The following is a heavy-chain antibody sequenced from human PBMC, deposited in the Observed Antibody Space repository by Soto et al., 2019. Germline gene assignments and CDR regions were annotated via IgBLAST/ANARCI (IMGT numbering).Heavy chain of an antibody. Sequence: GGSLRLSCAASGFTFSSYAMSWVRQAPGKGLEWVSAISGSGGSTYYADSVKGRFTISRGNSKNTLYLQMNSLRAEDTAVYYCAKKGEIEYSSSSAFYYYYGMDVWGQGTTVTVSS. CDR1: GFTFSSYA. J-gene: IGHJ6*02. CDR3: AKKGEIEYSSSSAFYYYYGMDV. V-gene: IGHV3-23*01. D-gene: IGHD6-6*01. CDR2: ISGSGGST.